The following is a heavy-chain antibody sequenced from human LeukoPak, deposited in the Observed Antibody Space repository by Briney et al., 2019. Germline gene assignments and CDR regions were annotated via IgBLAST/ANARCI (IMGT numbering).Heavy chain of an antibody. D-gene: IGHD1-20*01. CDR1: GFTFSSYG. CDR3: PSGITGT. CDR2: IRYDGNAK. Sequence: GGSLRLSCAASGFTFSSYGMHWVRQAPGKGLEWVAFIRYDGNAKYYADSVKGRFTTSRVNSKNTLYLQMNSLRVEDTALYYCPSGITGTWGQGTLVIVSS. V-gene: IGHV3-30*02. J-gene: IGHJ5*02.